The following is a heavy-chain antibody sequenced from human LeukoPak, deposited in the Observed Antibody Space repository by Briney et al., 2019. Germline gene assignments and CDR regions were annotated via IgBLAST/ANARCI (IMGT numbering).Heavy chain of an antibody. J-gene: IGHJ4*02. D-gene: IGHD6-19*01. V-gene: IGHV4-4*07. CDR3: ARRDISSGWSFDY. Sequence: SETLSLTCTVSGGSISNYHWSWIRQPAGKGLEWIGQIHTSGSTNYNPPLKSRVTMSIDTTEDQVSLTIRSVTAADTAFYYCARRDISSGWSFDYWGQGTLVTVAS. CDR2: IHTSGST. CDR1: GGSISNYH.